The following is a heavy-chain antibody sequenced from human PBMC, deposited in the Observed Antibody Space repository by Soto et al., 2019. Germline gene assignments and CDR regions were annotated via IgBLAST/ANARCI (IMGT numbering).Heavy chain of an antibody. Sequence: QVQLVQSGAEVKKPGASVKVSCKASGYTFTGYYMHWVRQAPGQGLEWMGWINPNSGGTNYAQKFQGWVTMTRDTSISTAYMELSRLRSDDTAVYYCARDEGIAAAGYYYYYGMDVWGQGTTVTVSS. CDR1: GYTFTGYY. V-gene: IGHV1-2*04. D-gene: IGHD6-13*01. J-gene: IGHJ6*02. CDR2: INPNSGGT. CDR3: ARDEGIAAAGYYYYYGMDV.